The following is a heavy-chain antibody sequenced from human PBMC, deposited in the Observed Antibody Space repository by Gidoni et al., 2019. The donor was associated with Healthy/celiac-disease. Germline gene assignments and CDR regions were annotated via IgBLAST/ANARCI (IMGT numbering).Heavy chain of an antibody. V-gene: IGHV1-24*01. J-gene: IGHJ6*02. D-gene: IGHD1-1*01. CDR3: ATSEPYYYYYGMDV. Sequence: QVQLVQSGAAVKKPGASVKVSCQVSGYTLTELSMHCVRQAPGKGLEWMGGFDPEDGETIYAQNFQGRVTMTEDTSTNTAYMELSSLRSEDTAVYYCATSEPYYYYYGMDVWGQGTTVTVSS. CDR1: GYTLTELS. CDR2: FDPEDGET.